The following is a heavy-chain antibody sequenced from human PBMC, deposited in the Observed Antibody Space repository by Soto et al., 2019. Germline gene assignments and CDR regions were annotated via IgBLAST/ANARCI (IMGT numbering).Heavy chain of an antibody. Sequence: EVQLVESGGGLVQPGGSLRLSCAASGFTFSSYDMHWVRHATGKGLEWVSAIGTAGDTYYPGSVKGRFTISRENAKNSFYLQMNSLRAGDAAVYYCASGRGDSGYDSWYYCGQGTLVTVSS. V-gene: IGHV3-13*01. J-gene: IGHJ4*02. CDR1: GFTFSSYD. CDR3: ASGRGDSGYDSWYY. CDR2: IGTAGDT. D-gene: IGHD5-12*01.